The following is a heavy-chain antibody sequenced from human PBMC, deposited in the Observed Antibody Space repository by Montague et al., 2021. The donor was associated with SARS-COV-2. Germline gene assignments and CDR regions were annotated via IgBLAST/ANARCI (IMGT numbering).Heavy chain of an antibody. CDR3: ARHGGANEFDP. V-gene: IGHV4-39*01. CDR1: GGSISSSDYY. D-gene: IGHD3-3*01. CDR2: IYYTGRT. Sequence: SETLSLTCTVSGGSISSSDYYWGWIRQPPGKELEWIGSIYYTGRTYYKPSLKSRVTMSVNTSENQFSLKLTSVTVADTALYYCARHGGANEFDPWGQGTLVSVSS. J-gene: IGHJ5*02.